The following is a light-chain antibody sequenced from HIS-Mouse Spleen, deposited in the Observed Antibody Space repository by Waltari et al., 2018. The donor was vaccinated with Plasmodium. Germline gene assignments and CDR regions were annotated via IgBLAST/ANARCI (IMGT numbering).Light chain of an antibody. V-gene: IGLV2-23*03. CDR3: CSYAGSSTFV. CDR2: EGS. J-gene: IGLJ3*02. CDR1: SRDVGTYNL. Sequence: QSALTQPASVSGSPGQSITLSCTGTSRDVGTYNLVSWYQQHPGKAPKRMIYEGSKRPSGVSNRFSGSKSGNTASLTISGLQAEDEADYYCCSYAGSSTFVFGGGTKLTVL.